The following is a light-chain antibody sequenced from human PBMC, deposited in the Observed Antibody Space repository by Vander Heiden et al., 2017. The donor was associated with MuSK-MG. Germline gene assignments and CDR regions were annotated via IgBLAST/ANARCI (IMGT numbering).Light chain of an antibody. J-gene: IGLJ1*01. CDR2: DVT. V-gene: IGLV2-11*01. CDR3: CSYAGTSTWGV. Sequence: QLALPQPRSVSGSPGKSVTISCSGTSSDVGSYNFVSWYQQHPGKAPKLMIYDVTKRPSGVPDRFSGSKSGNTAALTISGLQAEDEAEYFCCSYAGTSTWGVLGTGTQVTVL. CDR1: SSDVGSYNF.